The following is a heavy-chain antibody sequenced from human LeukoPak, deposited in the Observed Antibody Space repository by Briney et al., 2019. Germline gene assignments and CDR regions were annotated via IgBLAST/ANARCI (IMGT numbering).Heavy chain of an antibody. J-gene: IGHJ3*02. D-gene: IGHD2-15*01. CDR1: GGSISSGGYY. CDR3: ARADIVVVVAAPDAFDI. V-gene: IGHV4-31*03. CDR2: ISYSGST. Sequence: SETLSLTCTVSGGSISSGGYYWSWIRQHPGKGLEWIGYISYSGSTYYNPSLKSRVTISVDTSKNQFSLKLSSVTAADTAVYYCARADIVVVVAAPDAFDIWGQGTMVTVSS.